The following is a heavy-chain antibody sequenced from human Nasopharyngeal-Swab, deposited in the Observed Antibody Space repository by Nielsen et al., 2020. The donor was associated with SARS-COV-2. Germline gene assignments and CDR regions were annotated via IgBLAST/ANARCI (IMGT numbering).Heavy chain of an antibody. CDR2: ISEDGSIT. V-gene: IGHV3-74*01. Sequence: GESLKISCAASGFTFSSHWMHWVRQAPGKGLVWVSRISEDGSITTYADFVKGRFTISRDNAKNTLFLQMHSLRADDTAIYYCASQLGHPDSWGQGTLVTVSS. CDR1: GFTFSSHW. CDR3: ASQLGHPDS. D-gene: IGHD2-2*01. J-gene: IGHJ4*02.